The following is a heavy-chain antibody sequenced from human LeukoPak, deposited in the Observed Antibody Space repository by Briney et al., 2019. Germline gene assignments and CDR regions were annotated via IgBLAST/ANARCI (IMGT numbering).Heavy chain of an antibody. Sequence: PGGSLRLSCAASGFTFSSYWMGWVRQAPGKGLEWVAFIRYDGSNKYYADSVKGRFTISRDNSKNTLYLQMNSLRAEDTAVYYCAKDGLTSSGYPNWFDPWGQGTLVTVSS. D-gene: IGHD3-22*01. CDR1: GFTFSSYW. CDR2: IRYDGSNK. J-gene: IGHJ5*02. V-gene: IGHV3-30*02. CDR3: AKDGLTSSGYPNWFDP.